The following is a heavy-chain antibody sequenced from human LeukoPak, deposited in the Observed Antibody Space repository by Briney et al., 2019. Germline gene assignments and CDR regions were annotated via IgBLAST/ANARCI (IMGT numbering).Heavy chain of an antibody. D-gene: IGHD1-14*01. CDR1: GGSITSYY. J-gene: IGHJ4*02. V-gene: IGHV4-59*01. CDR3: ARASTTFDD. CDR2: VSDGGRT. Sequence: SETLSLTCSVSGGSITSYYWSWIRQPPGKGLEWIGHVSDGGRTNYSPSLRSRVSISVDTSKNQLSLKLNSVTAADTAVYFCARASTTFDDWGQGTLVTVSS.